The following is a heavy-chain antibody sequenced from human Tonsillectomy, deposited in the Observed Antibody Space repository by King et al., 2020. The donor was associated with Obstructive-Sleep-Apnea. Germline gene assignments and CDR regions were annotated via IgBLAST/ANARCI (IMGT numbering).Heavy chain of an antibody. CDR3: ARDQPYHSESSGPIDY. D-gene: IGHD3-22*01. Sequence: VQLVESGGGLVQPGGSLRLSCAASGFTFSSYTMNWVRQAPGRGLEWISFIRSSGSIMFYADSVKGRFTISRDNSKNSLYLQMNRMRAEDTGVYNCARDQPYHSESSGPIDYWGQGTLVTVSS. V-gene: IGHV3-48*04. CDR2: IRSSGSIM. CDR1: GFTFSSYT. J-gene: IGHJ4*02.